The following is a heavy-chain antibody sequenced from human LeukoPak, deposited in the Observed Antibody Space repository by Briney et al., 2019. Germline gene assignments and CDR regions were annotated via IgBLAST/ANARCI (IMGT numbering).Heavy chain of an antibody. V-gene: IGHV1-18*04. CDR2: ISAYNGNT. D-gene: IGHD3-10*01. CDR1: GHTFTGYY. CDR3: ARYGSGSYQIGYYYYYMDV. Sequence: ASVKVSYEASGHTFTGYYMHRVRQAPGQGLEWMGWISAYNGNTNYAQKLQGRVTMTTDTSTSTAYMELRSLRSDDTAVYYCARYGSGSYQIGYYYYYMDVWGKGTTVTVSS. J-gene: IGHJ6*03.